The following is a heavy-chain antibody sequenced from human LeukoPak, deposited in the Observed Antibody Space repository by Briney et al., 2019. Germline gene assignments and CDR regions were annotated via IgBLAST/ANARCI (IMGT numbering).Heavy chain of an antibody. CDR1: GGSISSGGYS. CDR3: ARGGYYYDSSGYYHFDY. Sequence: SQTLSLTCAVSGGSISSGGYSWSWIRQPPGKGLEWIGYIYHSGSTYYNPSLKSRVTISVDRSKNQFSLKLSSVTAADTAVYYCARGGYYYDSSGYYHFDYWGQGTPVTVSS. CDR2: IYHSGST. J-gene: IGHJ4*02. V-gene: IGHV4-30-2*01. D-gene: IGHD3-22*01.